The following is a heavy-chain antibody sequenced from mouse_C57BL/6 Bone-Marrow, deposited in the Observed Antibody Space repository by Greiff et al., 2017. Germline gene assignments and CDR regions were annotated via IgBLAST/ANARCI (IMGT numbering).Heavy chain of an antibody. J-gene: IGHJ3*01. CDR3: ALITTVVAPVAY. CDR2: IYPRSGNT. CDR1: GYTFTSYG. V-gene: IGHV1-81*01. D-gene: IGHD1-1*01. Sequence: QVQLQQSGAELARPGASVKLSCKASGYTFTSYGISWVKQRTGQGLEWIGEIYPRSGNTYYNEKFKGKATLTASKSSSTAYMALRSLTSEDSAVYFCALITTVVAPVAYWGQGTLVTVAA.